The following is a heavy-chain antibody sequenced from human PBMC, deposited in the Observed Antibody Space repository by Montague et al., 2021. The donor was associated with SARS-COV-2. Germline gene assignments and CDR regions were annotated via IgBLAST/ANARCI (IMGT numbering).Heavy chain of an antibody. V-gene: IGHV4-59*08. Sequence: SETLSLTCTVSGGSISSDYWTWIRQPPGKGLEWIGFVYYRGNTYYNPSLRGRVTISVDTSSNHFSLTLSSVTAADTAIYYCARHYAHSSRVDSWGQGTLVTVSS. CDR3: ARHYAHSSRVDS. D-gene: IGHD3-16*01. CDR2: VYYRGNT. CDR1: GGSISSDY. J-gene: IGHJ4*02.